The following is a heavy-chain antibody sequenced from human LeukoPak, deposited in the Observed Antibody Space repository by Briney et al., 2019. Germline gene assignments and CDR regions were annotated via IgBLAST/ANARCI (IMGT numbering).Heavy chain of an antibody. Sequence: PSETLSLTCAVYGGSFSGYYWSWLRQPPGKGLEWIGEINHSGSTNYNPSLKSRVTISVDTSKNQFSLKLSSVTAADTAVYYCAREKLWFGELNFDYWGQGTLVTVSS. CDR3: AREKLWFGELNFDY. D-gene: IGHD3-10*01. CDR1: GGSFSGYY. J-gene: IGHJ4*02. CDR2: INHSGST. V-gene: IGHV4-34*01.